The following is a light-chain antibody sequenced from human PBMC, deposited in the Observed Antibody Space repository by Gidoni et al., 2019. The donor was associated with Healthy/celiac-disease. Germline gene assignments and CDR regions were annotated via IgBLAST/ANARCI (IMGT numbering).Light chain of an antibody. Sequence: DIQMTQSPSTLSASVGDRVTITCRASQSISSWLDWYQQKPGKAHKLLIYKASSLESGVPSRFSGSGSVTEFTLTISSLQPDDFATYYCQHQRTFGQGTKVEIK. CDR1: QSISSW. J-gene: IGKJ1*01. CDR3: QHQRT. CDR2: KAS. V-gene: IGKV1-5*03.